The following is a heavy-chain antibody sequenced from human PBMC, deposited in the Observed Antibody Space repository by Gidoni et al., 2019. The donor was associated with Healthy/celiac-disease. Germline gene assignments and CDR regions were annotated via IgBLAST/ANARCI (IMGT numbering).Heavy chain of an antibody. V-gene: IGHV3-23*01. D-gene: IGHD1-26*01. Sequence: EVQLLESGGGLVQPGGSLRLSCAASGFTFSSYAMSWVRQAPGKGLEWVSAISGSGGSTYSADSVKGRFTISRDNSKNTLYLQMNSLRAEDTAVYYCAKEPGRIYIVGARYFDYWGQGTLVTVSS. CDR1: GFTFSSYA. J-gene: IGHJ4*02. CDR3: AKEPGRIYIVGARYFDY. CDR2: ISGSGGST.